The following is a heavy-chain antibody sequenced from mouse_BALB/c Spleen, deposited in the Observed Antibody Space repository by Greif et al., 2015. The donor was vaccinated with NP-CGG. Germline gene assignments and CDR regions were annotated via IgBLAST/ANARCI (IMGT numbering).Heavy chain of an antibody. J-gene: IGHJ2*01. Sequence: EVKLVESGGGLVQPGGSRKLSCEASGFTFSSLGMHWVRQAPEKGLEGVANISSGSSTIYYSDTVKGRLTISRDNPKNTLFLQMTSLRSEDTAMYYCARLFDYWGQGTTLTVSS. CDR2: ISSGSSTI. CDR3: ARLFDY. V-gene: IGHV5-17*02. CDR1: GFTFSSLG.